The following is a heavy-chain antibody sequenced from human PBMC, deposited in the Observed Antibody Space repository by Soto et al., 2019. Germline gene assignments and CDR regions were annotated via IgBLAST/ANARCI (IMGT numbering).Heavy chain of an antibody. J-gene: IGHJ6*03. Sequence: QVQLQESGPGLVKPSQTLSLACTVSGGSISSGDYYWSWIRQHPGKGLEWIGYIYYSGTTNYNPSLRSRGTISVDTSKDQCSLKLSSVTVADTAVYYCARDKKWDYGDYYYMDVWGKGTTVTVSS. V-gene: IGHV4-31*03. CDR2: IYYSGTT. CDR3: ARDKKWDYGDYYYMDV. D-gene: IGHD4-17*01. CDR1: GGSISSGDYY.